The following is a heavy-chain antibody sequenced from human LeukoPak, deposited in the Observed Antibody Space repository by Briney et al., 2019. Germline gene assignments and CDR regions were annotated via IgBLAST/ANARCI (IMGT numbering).Heavy chain of an antibody. CDR1: GGSISSSN. J-gene: IGHJ6*03. V-gene: IGHV3-23*01. D-gene: IGHD5-18*01. CDR3: AMGPDTALVKNYYMDV. CDR2: ISGNSATT. Sequence: ETLSLTCAVSGGSISSSNWWSWVRQPPGKGLEWVSVISGNSATTYYADSVKGRFTTSRDNSRNTVDLHMNNLRVEDTAKYYCAMGPDTALVKNYYMDVWGTGTTVTISS.